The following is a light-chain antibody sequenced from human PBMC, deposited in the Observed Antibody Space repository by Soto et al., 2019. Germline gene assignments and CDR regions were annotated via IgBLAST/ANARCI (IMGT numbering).Light chain of an antibody. CDR2: DVT. J-gene: IGLJ1*01. Sequence: SVLTQPRSVSASPGQSVTISCTGTSSDVGRYDYVSWYQQHPGKAPKLIVYDVTERPSGVPDRFSGSKSGNTASLTISGLQAEDEADYSCCSFAGSYSYVFGTGTKVTV. V-gene: IGLV2-11*01. CDR3: CSFAGSYSYV. CDR1: SSDVGRYDY.